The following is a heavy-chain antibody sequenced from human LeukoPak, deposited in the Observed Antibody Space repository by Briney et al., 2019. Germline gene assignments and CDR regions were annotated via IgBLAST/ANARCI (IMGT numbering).Heavy chain of an antibody. CDR3: ARDGVRYCSGRSCYYYMDV. J-gene: IGHJ6*03. CDR1: GFTFDDYG. CDR2: INWNGGST. Sequence: GGSLRLSCAASGFTFDDYGMSWVRQAPGKGLEWVSGINWNGGSTGYADSVKGRFTISRDNAKNSLYLQMNSLRAEDTALYYCARDGVRYCSGRSCYYYMDVWGKGTTVTVSS. D-gene: IGHD2-15*01. V-gene: IGHV3-20*04.